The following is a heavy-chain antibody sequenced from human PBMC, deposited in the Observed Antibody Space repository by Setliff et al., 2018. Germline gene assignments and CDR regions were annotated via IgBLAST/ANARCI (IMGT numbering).Heavy chain of an antibody. J-gene: IGHJ2*01. CDR1: GGSIGSSF. CDR2: KSNRGDT. Sequence: LSLTCTVSGGSIGSSFWNWIRQSPGKGLEWIGYKSNRGDTNSNPSLRSRLTMSVDTSKSQFSLNLTSVTAADTAVYFCARAVDSSGYFPYWYFDLWGRGALVTV. CDR3: ARAVDSSGYFPYWYFDL. D-gene: IGHD3-22*01. V-gene: IGHV4-59*01.